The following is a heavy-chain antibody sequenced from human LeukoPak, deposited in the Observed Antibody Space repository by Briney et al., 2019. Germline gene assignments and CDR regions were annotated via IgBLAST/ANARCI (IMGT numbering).Heavy chain of an antibody. V-gene: IGHV4-38-2*02. D-gene: IGHD3-10*01. Sequence: SETLSLTCTVSGYSISSGHYWGWIRQPPGKGLEWIGSMYHSGSTYYNPPLKSRVTISEDTSKNQFSLKLRSVTAADTAVYYWARDSGTTGEVKFDPWGQGTLVTVSS. CDR1: GYSISSGHY. CDR2: MYHSGST. CDR3: ARDSGTTGEVKFDP. J-gene: IGHJ5*02.